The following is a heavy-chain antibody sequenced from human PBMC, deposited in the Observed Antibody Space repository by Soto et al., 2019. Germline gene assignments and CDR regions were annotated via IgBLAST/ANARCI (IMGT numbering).Heavy chain of an antibody. CDR3: AKFSRSSYYDSSGYH. CDR2: TYYRSRWYN. Sequence: PLQTLSLTCAISGDSVSSNSAAWNWIRQSPSRGLEWLGRTYYRSRWYNGYAVSVKSRITINPDTSKNQFSLHLNSVTPEDTAVYYCAKFSRSSYYDSSGYHWGQGTLVTVSS. D-gene: IGHD3-22*01. CDR1: GDSVSSNSAA. V-gene: IGHV6-1*01. J-gene: IGHJ4*02.